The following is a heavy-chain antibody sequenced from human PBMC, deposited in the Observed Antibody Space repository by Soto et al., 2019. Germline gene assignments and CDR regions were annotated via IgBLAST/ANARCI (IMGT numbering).Heavy chain of an antibody. CDR2: VSANGRNT. CDR1: GFTFSSYA. D-gene: IGHD3-22*01. Sequence: GGSLRLSCAASGFTFSSYAMNWVRQAPGKGLELVSSVSANGRNTYYADSVKGRFTASRDKSKNALFLQLDSLRVEDTAIYYCAKDLSSLGWLALGAPFDSWGQGTLVTVSS. J-gene: IGHJ4*02. V-gene: IGHV3-23*01. CDR3: AKDLSSLGWLALGAPFDS.